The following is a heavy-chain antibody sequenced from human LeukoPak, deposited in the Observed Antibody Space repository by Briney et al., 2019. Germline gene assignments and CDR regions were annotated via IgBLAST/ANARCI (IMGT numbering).Heavy chain of an antibody. V-gene: IGHV4-39*01. Sequence: PSQTLSLTCPVSTGSISSISYYWGWLLQPPVKGLEWIGSIYCSGHTYYAPALKSRVTISVDTSKSQFSLKLSSVTAADTAVYYCARPTTYYYDSSGYTDAFDIWGQGTMVTVSS. CDR1: TGSISSISYY. CDR2: IYCSGHT. J-gene: IGHJ3*02. CDR3: ARPTTYYYDSSGYTDAFDI. D-gene: IGHD3-22*01.